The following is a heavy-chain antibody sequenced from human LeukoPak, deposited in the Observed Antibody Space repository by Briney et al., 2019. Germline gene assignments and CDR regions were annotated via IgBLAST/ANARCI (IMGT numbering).Heavy chain of an antibody. CDR2: IYYSGST. V-gene: IGHV4-59*01. J-gene: IGHJ4*02. CDR3: ARAPAARYCSSSSCQTLAYYFDY. D-gene: IGHD2-2*01. Sequence: SETLSLTCTVSGGSISSYYWSWIRQPPGKGLEWIGYIYYSGSTNYNPSLKSRVTISVDTSRDQFSLKLSFVTAADTAVYYCARAPAARYCSSSSCQTLAYYFDYWGQGTLVTVSS. CDR1: GGSISSYY.